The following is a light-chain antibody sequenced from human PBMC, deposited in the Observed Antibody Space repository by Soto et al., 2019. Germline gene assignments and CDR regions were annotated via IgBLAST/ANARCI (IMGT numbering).Light chain of an antibody. CDR1: SSNIGSNI. CDR3: AAWDDSLDDQM. J-gene: IGLJ3*02. V-gene: IGLV1-44*01. Sequence: QSVLTQPPSASGTPGQRVTISCSGSSSNIGSNIVNWYQQLPGTAPKLLIYSNNQRPSRVPDRFSGSKSGTSASLAISGLQSEDEADYYCAAWDDSLDDQMFGGGTKLTVL. CDR2: SNN.